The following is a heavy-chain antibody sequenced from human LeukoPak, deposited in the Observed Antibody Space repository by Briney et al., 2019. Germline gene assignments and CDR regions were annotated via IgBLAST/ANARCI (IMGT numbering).Heavy chain of an antibody. V-gene: IGHV4-39*07. Sequence: WVRQPPGKGLEWIGSIYYSGSTYYNPSLKSRVTISVDTSKNQFSLKLSSVTAADTAVYYCARDYHDYGMDYWGQGTLVTVSS. D-gene: IGHD3-16*01. J-gene: IGHJ4*02. CDR3: ARDYHDYGMDY. CDR2: IYYSGST.